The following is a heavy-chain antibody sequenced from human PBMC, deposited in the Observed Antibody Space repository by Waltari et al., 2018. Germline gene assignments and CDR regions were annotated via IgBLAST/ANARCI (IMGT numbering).Heavy chain of an antibody. CDR3: AKDLNRYSSGWYPYYFDY. J-gene: IGHJ4*02. V-gene: IGHV3-23*01. CDR1: GFTFSSYA. Sequence: EVQLLESGGGLVQPGGSLRLSCAASGFTFSSYAMSWVRQAPGKGLEWVSAISGSGGSTYYADSVKGRFTISRDNSKNTLYLQMNSLRAEDTAVYYCAKDLNRYSSGWYPYYFDYWGQGTLVTVSS. CDR2: ISGSGGST. D-gene: IGHD6-19*01.